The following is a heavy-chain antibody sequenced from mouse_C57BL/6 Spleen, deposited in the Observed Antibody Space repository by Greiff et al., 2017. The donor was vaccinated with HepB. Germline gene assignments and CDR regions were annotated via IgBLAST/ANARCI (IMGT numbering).Heavy chain of an antibody. CDR1: GFTFSSYA. CDR2: ISDGGSYT. D-gene: IGHD1-1*01. V-gene: IGHV5-4*01. CDR3: ARDRGSSSYWYFDV. J-gene: IGHJ1*03. Sequence: EVQGVESGGGLVKPGGSLKLSCAASGFTFSSYAMSWVRQTPEKRLEWVATISDGGSYTYYPDNVKGRFTISRDNAKNNLYLQMSQLKSEDTAMYYCARDRGSSSYWYFDVWGTGTTVTVSS.